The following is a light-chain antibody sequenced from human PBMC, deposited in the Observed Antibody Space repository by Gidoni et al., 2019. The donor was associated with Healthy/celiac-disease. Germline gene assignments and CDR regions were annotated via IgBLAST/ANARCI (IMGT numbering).Light chain of an antibody. Sequence: EIVMTQSPATLSVSPAERATLSCRASQSVSSTLAWYQQKPGQAPRLLIYGASARATGIPARFSGSVSGTEFPLTIRSLQSEDFAVYYCPQYNNWPSWTFGQGTKVEIK. J-gene: IGKJ1*01. CDR2: GAS. V-gene: IGKV3-15*01. CDR3: PQYNNWPSWT. CDR1: QSVSST.